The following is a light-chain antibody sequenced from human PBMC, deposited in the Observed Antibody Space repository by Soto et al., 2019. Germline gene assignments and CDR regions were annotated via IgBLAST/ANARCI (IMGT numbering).Light chain of an antibody. J-gene: IGLJ1*01. Sequence: QSALTQPASVSGSPGQSITISCTGTSSDVGGYNYVSWYQQHPGKAPKLMIYEVSNRPSGFSNRLSGAKSGNTASLTISGLQAEEEADYYCSSYTRRRTHVFGTGTQVTVL. CDR3: SSYTRRRTHV. CDR1: SSDVGGYNY. CDR2: EVS. V-gene: IGLV2-14*01.